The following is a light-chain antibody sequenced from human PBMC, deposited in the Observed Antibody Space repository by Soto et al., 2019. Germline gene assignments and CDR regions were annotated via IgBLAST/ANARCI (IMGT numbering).Light chain of an antibody. Sequence: AIRMTQSPSSFSASTGDRVTITCRASQGISSYLAWYQQKPGKAPKLLIYAASTLQSGVPSRFSGSGSGTDFTLTISCLQSEDFATYYCQQYYSNLTFGQGTRLESK. V-gene: IGKV1-8*01. J-gene: IGKJ5*01. CDR2: AAS. CDR1: QGISSY. CDR3: QQYYSNLT.